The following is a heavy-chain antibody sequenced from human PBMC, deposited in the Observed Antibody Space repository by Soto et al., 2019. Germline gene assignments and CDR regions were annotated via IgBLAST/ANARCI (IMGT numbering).Heavy chain of an antibody. CDR1: GFTFDDYA. CDR2: ISWNSGSI. CDR3: AKGHYYYDRSGYYLIIHYFDY. J-gene: IGHJ4*02. V-gene: IGHV3-9*01. D-gene: IGHD3-22*01. Sequence: GGSLRLSCAASGFTFDDYAMHWVRQAPGKGLEWVSGISWNSGSIGYADSVKGRFTISRDNAKNSLYLQINSLRAEDTALYYCAKGHYYYDRSGYYLIIHYFDYWGQGTLVTVSS.